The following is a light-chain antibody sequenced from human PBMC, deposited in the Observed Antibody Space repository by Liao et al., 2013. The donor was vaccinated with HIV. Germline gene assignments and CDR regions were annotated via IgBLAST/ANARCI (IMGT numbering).Light chain of an antibody. CDR3: QAWDSSTVV. CDR2: QND. J-gene: IGLJ2*01. V-gene: IGLV3-1*01. Sequence: SYVLTQPPSVSVAPGKTARLACGGDNIRRKSVHWYQQKPGRSPVLVIYQNDKRPSGIPERFSGSNSGNTATLTISGTQAMDEADYYCQAWDSSTVVFGGGTKLTVL. CDR1: NIRRKS.